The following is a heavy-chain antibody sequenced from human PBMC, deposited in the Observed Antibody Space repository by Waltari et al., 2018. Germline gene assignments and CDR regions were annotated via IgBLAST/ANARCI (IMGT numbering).Heavy chain of an antibody. CDR3: ARGPYSSSWDYYYYYYMDA. CDR1: GGSFSGYY. D-gene: IGHD6-13*01. CDR2: INHSGST. V-gene: IGHV4-34*01. J-gene: IGHJ6*03. Sequence: QVQLQQWGAGLLKPSETLSLTCAVYGGSFSGYYWSWIRQPPGKGLEWIGEINHSGSTNYNPSLKSRVTISVDTSKNQFSLKLSSVTAADTAVYYCARGPYSSSWDYYYYYYMDAWGKGTTVTVSS.